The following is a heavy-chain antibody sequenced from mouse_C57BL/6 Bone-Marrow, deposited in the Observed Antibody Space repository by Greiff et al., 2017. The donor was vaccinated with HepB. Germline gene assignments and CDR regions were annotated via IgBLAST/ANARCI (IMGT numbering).Heavy chain of an antibody. CDR2: IYPSDSET. V-gene: IGHV1-61*01. D-gene: IGHD3-2*02. CDR3: AREDSSGYYAMDY. Sequence: VQLQQPGAELVRPGSSVKLSCKASGYTFTSYWMDWVKQRPGQGLEWIGNIYPSDSETHYNQKFKDKATLTVDKSSSTAYMQLSSLTSEDSAVYYCAREDSSGYYAMDYWGQGTSVTVSS. J-gene: IGHJ4*01. CDR1: GYTFTSYW.